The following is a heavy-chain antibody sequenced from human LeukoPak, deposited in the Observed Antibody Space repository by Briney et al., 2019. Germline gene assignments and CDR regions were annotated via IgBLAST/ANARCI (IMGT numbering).Heavy chain of an antibody. CDR3: ARLGGYSYGSAADY. Sequence: SETPSLTCTLSVGSIRGYYCSGIRHPTGKGLEWIGYIYYSGSNNYTPSLQSPVTLSVDTTKNQFSLKLSSVTAADTAVYYCARLGGYSYGSAADYWGQGTLVTVSS. D-gene: IGHD5-18*01. J-gene: IGHJ4*02. CDR2: IYYSGSN. V-gene: IGHV4-59*01. CDR1: VGSIRGYY.